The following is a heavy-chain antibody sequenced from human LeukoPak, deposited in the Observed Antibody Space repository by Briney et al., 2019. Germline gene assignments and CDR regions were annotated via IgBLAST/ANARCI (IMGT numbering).Heavy chain of an antibody. CDR3: AKDAYYDFWSGHWYFDL. D-gene: IGHD3-3*01. V-gene: IGHV3-23*01. CDR2: ISGSGGST. Sequence: GGSLRLSCAASGFTFSSYAMSWVRQAPGKGLEWVSAISGSGGSTYYADSVKGRFTISRDNSKNTLYLQMNSLRAEDTAVYYCAKDAYYDFWSGHWYFDLWGRGTLVTVSS. J-gene: IGHJ2*01. CDR1: GFTFSSYA.